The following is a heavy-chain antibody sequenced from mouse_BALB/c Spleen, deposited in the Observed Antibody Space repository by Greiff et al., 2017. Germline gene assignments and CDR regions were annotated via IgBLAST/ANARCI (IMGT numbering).Heavy chain of an antibody. Sequence: DVKLQESGPGLVKPSQTVSLTCTVTGISITTGNYRWSWIRQFPGNKLEWIGYIYYSGTITYNPSLTSRTTITRDTSKNQFFLEMNSLTAEDTATYYCAREGEYYGSSPNWYFDVWGAGTTVTVSS. CDR3: AREGEYYGSSPNWYFDV. J-gene: IGHJ1*01. D-gene: IGHD1-1*01. CDR1: GISITTGNYR. CDR2: IYYSGTI. V-gene: IGHV3-5*02.